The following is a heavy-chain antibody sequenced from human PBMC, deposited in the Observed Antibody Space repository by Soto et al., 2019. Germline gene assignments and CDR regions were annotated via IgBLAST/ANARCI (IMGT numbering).Heavy chain of an antibody. V-gene: IGHV3-30*14. CDR1: GFTFSSYA. D-gene: IGHD1-26*01. Sequence: QVQLVESGGGVVQPGRSLRLSCAASGFTFSSYAMHWVRQAPGKGLEWVAVISYDGSNKYYADSVMGRFTISRDNSKNKLYHHMNSRRSEATAVYYCARDRGSDLHCFDYWGQGNLGTVSS. J-gene: IGHJ4*02. CDR3: ARDRGSDLHCFDY. CDR2: ISYDGSNK.